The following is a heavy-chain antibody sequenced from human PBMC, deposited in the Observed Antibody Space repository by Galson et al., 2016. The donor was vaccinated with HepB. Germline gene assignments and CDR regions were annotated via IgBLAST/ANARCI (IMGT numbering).Heavy chain of an antibody. V-gene: IGHV4-39*01. CDR1: GDSITSGGYF. D-gene: IGHD1-1*01. J-gene: IGHJ3*02. CDR2: ISYRGTT. CDR3: ARSVNEAFDI. Sequence: SETLSLTCNVSGDSITSGGYFWGWIRQPSGKGLEWSGAISYRGTTYDYPSLKSQLTVSVHTSKNQFALELSSVTAADTAVYYCARSVNEAFDIWGQGTMVTVSS.